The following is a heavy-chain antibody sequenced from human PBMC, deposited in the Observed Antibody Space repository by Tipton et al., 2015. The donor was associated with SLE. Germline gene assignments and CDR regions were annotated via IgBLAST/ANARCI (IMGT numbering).Heavy chain of an antibody. CDR3: AKGRVLGSLENVGGDY. CDR1: GFSVSSSY. CDR2: ISAGDNT. J-gene: IGHJ4*02. V-gene: IGHV3-53*01. Sequence: SLRLSCAASGFSVSSSYMSWVRQAPGKGLEWISVISAGDNTDYSDSVRGRLTISRDTSKNTVSLQMNSLRAEDTAVYYCAKGRVLGSLENVGGDYWGQGTLVTVSS. D-gene: IGHD3-3*01.